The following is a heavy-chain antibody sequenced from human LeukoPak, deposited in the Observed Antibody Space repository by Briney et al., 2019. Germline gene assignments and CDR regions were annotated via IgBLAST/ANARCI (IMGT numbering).Heavy chain of an antibody. CDR2: IIPISGTT. J-gene: IGHJ6*03. CDR1: GVSFRDYT. D-gene: IGHD6-13*01. Sequence: VASVKVSCKASGVSFRDYTINWVRQAPGQGLEWMGAIIPISGTTNYAQRLQGRVTLTMDDSVTTAFMEMSSLRSEDTAVYYCASRFMARQLVPADYYHMDVWGKGTTVFVSS. V-gene: IGHV1-69*05. CDR3: ASRFMARQLVPADYYHMDV.